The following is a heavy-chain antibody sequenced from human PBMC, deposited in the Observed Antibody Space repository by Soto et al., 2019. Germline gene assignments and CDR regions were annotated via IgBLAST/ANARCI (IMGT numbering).Heavy chain of an antibody. D-gene: IGHD3-3*02. CDR3: ARHSLALRKNNWFDP. Sequence: PSETLSLTCTVSGGSISSYYWGWIRQPAGKGLEWIGRIYTSGSSYYNPSLKSRVTMSVDTYKNQFSLRLRSVTAADTALYFCARHSLALRKNNWFDPWGQGIMVTVSS. J-gene: IGHJ5*02. CDR1: GGSISSYY. V-gene: IGHV4-4*07. CDR2: IYTSGSS.